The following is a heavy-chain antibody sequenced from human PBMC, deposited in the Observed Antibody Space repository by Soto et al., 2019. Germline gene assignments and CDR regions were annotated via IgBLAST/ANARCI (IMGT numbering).Heavy chain of an antibody. V-gene: IGHV1-18*04. CDR1: GYTFTSNS. D-gene: IGHD6-19*01. CDR2: INVYNGNT. J-gene: IGHJ4*02. Sequence: ASVKLSCKASGYTFTSNSIGWVRQAPGQGLEWMGWINVYNGNTKYAQQLQGRVTLTTDTSTSTAYMDLRSLRSDDTAVYYCAIISSASSGCLPDYWGQGTLVIAPS. CDR3: AIISSASSGCLPDY.